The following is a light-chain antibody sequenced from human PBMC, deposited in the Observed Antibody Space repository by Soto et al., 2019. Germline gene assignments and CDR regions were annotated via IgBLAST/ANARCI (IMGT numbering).Light chain of an antibody. CDR2: KAS. CDR1: QSISGW. J-gene: IGKJ2*03. V-gene: IGKV1-5*03. CDR3: QQYHSYPYS. Sequence: DIQMTQSPSTLSASVADRVTITCRASQSISGWLAWYQQKPGKAPKVLIYKASTLHSGVPSRFSGTGSGTEFTLTISSLQPDDFATYYCQQYHSYPYSFGQGTKLEI.